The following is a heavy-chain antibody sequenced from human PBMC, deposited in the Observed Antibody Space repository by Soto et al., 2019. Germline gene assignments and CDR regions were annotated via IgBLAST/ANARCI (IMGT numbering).Heavy chain of an antibody. Sequence: QVQLVQSGAEVKKPGSSVKVSCKASGGTFSSYAISWVRQAPGQGLEWMGGIIPIFGTANYAQKFQGRVTITADESTSTAYMELSSLRSEDTAVYYCARGGFIVVVPAAKADKNYGMDVWGQGTTVTVSS. CDR1: GGTFSSYA. V-gene: IGHV1-69*01. D-gene: IGHD2-2*01. J-gene: IGHJ6*02. CDR2: IIPIFGTA. CDR3: ARGGFIVVVPAAKADKNYGMDV.